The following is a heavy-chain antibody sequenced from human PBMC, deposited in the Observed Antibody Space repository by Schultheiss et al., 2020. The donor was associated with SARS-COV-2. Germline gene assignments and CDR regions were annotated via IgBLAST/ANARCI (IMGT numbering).Heavy chain of an antibody. CDR2: ISDGSSYI. V-gene: IGHV3-21*01. J-gene: IGHJ3*02. CDR1: GFTFSSYA. CDR3: ARGPDAFDI. Sequence: GESLKISCAASGFTFSSYAMSWVRQAPGKGLEWVSSISDGSSYIYYADSVKGRFTISRDNAKDSLYLQMSSLRAEDTAVYYCARGPDAFDIWGQGTMVTVSS.